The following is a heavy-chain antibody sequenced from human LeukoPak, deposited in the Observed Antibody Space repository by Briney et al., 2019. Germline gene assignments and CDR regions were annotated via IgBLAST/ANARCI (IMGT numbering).Heavy chain of an antibody. CDR1: GGTFSSYA. J-gene: IGHJ4*02. CDR3: ARDQRNRLEYYFDY. D-gene: IGHD2/OR15-2a*01. V-gene: IGHV1-69*13. Sequence: GASVKVSCKASGGTFSSYAISWVRQAPGQGLEWMGGIIPIFGTVNYAQKFQGRVTITADESTSTAYMELSSLRSEDTAVYYCARDQRNRLEYYFDYWGQGTLVTVSS. CDR2: IIPIFGTV.